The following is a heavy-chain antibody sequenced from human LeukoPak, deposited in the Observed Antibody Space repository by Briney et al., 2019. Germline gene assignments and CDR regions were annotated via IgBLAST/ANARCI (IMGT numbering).Heavy chain of an antibody. CDR3: ARGVWFGEGM. D-gene: IGHD3-10*01. Sequence: GGSLRLCCAASGFTVSSNYMSWVRQAPGKGLEWVSVIYSGDSTYYADSVKGRFTISRDNSKNTLYLQMNSLRAEDTAVYYCARGVWFGEGMGGQGTLVTVSS. CDR2: IYSGDST. J-gene: IGHJ4*02. V-gene: IGHV3-53*01. CDR1: GFTVSSNY.